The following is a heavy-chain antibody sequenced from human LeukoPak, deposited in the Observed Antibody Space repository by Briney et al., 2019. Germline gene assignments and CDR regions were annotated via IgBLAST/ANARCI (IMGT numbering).Heavy chain of an antibody. Sequence: PGGSLRLSCAASGFTFSSYAMSWVRQAPGKELEWVSAISNSGGNTYYADSVKGRFTISRDNSKNTLYLQMNSLRAEDTAVYYCAKKVSGWSENFQRWGQGTLVTVSS. V-gene: IGHV3-23*01. D-gene: IGHD6-19*01. CDR1: GFTFSSYA. J-gene: IGHJ1*01. CDR2: ISNSGGNT. CDR3: AKKVSGWSENFQR.